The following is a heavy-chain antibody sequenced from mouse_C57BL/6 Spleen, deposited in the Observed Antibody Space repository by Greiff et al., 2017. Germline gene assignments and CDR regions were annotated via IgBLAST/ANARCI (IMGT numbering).Heavy chain of an antibody. J-gene: IGHJ2*01. CDR3: ARRGGSSYVDCFDY. CDR2: ISSGGSYT. V-gene: IGHV5-6*01. Sequence: EVQLVESGGDLVKPGGSLKLSCAASGFTFSSYGMSWVRQTPDKRLEWVATISSGGSYTYYPDSVKGRFTISRDNAKNTLYLQMSSLKSEDTAMYYCARRGGSSYVDCFDYWGQGTTLTVSS. CDR1: GFTFSSYG. D-gene: IGHD1-1*01.